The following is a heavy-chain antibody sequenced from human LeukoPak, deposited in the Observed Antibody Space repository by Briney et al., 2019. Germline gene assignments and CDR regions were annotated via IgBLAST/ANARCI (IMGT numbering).Heavy chain of an antibody. D-gene: IGHD1-26*01. CDR3: TKSGTAIVGTTAAYYFDY. CDR1: GFTFGDYA. J-gene: IGHJ4*02. Sequence: GGSLRLSCTASGFTFGDYAMSWVRQAPGKGLEWVGFIRSKAYGGTAEYATSVKGRFTISRDDSKSIAYLQMNSLKTEDTAVYYCTKSGTAIVGTTAAYYFDYWGQGTLVTVSS. V-gene: IGHV3-49*04. CDR2: IRSKAYGGTA.